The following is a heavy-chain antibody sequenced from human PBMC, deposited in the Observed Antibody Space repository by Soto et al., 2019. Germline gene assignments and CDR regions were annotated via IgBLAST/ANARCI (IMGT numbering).Heavy chain of an antibody. CDR3: ARGAPQGFDP. CDR2: IANTGDT. Sequence: EVQLVESGGGLVQPGGSLRLSCAASGFTFSSYDMHWVRQGTGKGLEWVSGIANTGDTYYVGSVKGRFTISRENAKNSLYLQMNGLRAGDTVVYYCARGAPQGFDPWGQGTLVTVSS. V-gene: IGHV3-13*04. J-gene: IGHJ5*02. CDR1: GFTFSSYD.